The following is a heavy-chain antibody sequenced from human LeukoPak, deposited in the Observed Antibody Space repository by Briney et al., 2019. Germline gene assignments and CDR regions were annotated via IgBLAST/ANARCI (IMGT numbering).Heavy chain of an antibody. D-gene: IGHD2-15*01. V-gene: IGHV1-3*01. J-gene: IGHJ4*02. CDR3: ARGYCSGGSCYPTRLYYFDY. CDR1: GYTFTSYA. CDR2: INAGNGNT. Sequence: ASVKVSCKASGYTFTSYAMHWVRQAPGQGLEWMGWINAGNGNTKYSQKFQGRVTITRDTSASTAYMELSSLRSEDTAVYYCARGYCSGGSCYPTRLYYFDYWGQGTLVTVSS.